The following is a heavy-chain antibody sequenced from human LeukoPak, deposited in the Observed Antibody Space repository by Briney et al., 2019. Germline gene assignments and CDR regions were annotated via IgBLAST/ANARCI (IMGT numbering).Heavy chain of an antibody. CDR2: ISYDGSNK. D-gene: IGHD6-13*01. CDR1: GFTFSSYA. V-gene: IGHV3-30-3*01. CDR3: ARPRIAAAGKGPFDY. Sequence: PGRSLRLSCAASGFTFSSYAMHWVRQAPGKGLEWVAVISYDGSNKYYADSVKGRFTISRDNSKNTLYLQMNSLRAEDTAVYYCARPRIAAAGKGPFDYWGQEPWSPSPQ. J-gene: IGHJ4*01.